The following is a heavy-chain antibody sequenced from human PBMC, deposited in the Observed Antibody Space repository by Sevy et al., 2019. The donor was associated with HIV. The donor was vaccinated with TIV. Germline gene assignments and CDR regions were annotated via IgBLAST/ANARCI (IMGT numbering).Heavy chain of an antibody. Sequence: ASVKVSCKASGYTFTDEYLHWVRQAPGQGLEWMGGIFPNIGVTNSAQRFRGRVTMTRDTSISTAYMELSGLRSDDTAVYYCARDAGGGTTNSGLDVWGQGTTVTVSS. D-gene: IGHD1-7*01. CDR2: IFPNIGVT. CDR3: ARDAGGGTTNSGLDV. J-gene: IGHJ6*02. CDR1: GYTFTDEY. V-gene: IGHV1-2*02.